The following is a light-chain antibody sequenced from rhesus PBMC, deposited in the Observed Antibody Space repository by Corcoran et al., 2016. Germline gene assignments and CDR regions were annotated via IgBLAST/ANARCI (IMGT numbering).Light chain of an antibody. CDR1: SSDIVGYNY. CDR3: CSYTASSTYI. Sequence: QSAPTQPPSVSGSPGQSVTISCTGTSSDIVGYNYVSWYQQHPGKAPQLMIYGVSDRPSGVSARFSGSNSGNTASLTISGLQAEDEADYYCCSYTASSTYIFGAGTRFTVL. V-gene: IGLV2S7*01. J-gene: IGLJ1*01. CDR2: GVS.